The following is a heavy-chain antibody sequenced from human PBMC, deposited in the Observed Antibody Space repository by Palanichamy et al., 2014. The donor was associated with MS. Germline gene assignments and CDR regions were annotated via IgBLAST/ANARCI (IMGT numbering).Heavy chain of an antibody. D-gene: IGHD3-10*01. CDR2: ISYDGSNK. V-gene: IGHV3-30*18. J-gene: IGHJ4*02. Sequence: WVAVISYDGSNKYYADSVKGRFTISRDNSKNTLYLQMNSLRAEDTAVYYCAKGRSMVQGVIIGGSVDYWGQGTLVTVSS. CDR3: AKGRSMVQGVIIGGSVDY.